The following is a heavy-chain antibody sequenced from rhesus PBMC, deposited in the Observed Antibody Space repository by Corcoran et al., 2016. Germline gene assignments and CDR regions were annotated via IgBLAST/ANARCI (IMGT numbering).Heavy chain of an antibody. V-gene: IGHV4-169*01. D-gene: IGHD3-9*01. CDR1: GGPISSNY. J-gene: IGHJ4*01. CDR2: IYGRGSST. CDR3: ARHTDDYFDY. Sequence: QLQLQESGPGRVKPSETLSVTCAVSGGPISSNYWNWLRQPPGKGLEWIGRIYGRGSSTNYNPSLKSRVTLSVDTSKNQLSLKLSSVTAADTAVYYCARHTDDYFDYWGQGVLVTVSS.